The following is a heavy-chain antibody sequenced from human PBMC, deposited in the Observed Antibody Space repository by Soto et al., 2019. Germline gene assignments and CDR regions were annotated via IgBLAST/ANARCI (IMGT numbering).Heavy chain of an antibody. V-gene: IGHV4-4*02. CDR1: SGSISTDYW. J-gene: IGHJ5*02. CDR2: VHRSGTT. CDR3: ARGVSVRWVS. D-gene: IGHD3-10*02. Sequence: QVQLQESGPGLVKPSGTLSLTCAVSSGSISTDYWWSWVRQPPGKGLEWIGEVHRSGTTNYIQSLKSRVTMSVDKSDNHVSLELTSVAAADTAVYYCARGVSVRWVSWGQGTLVTVSS.